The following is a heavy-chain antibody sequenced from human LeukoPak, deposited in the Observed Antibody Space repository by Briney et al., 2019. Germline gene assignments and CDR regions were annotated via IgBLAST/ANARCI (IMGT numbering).Heavy chain of an antibody. D-gene: IGHD2-2*01. CDR1: GGSFSGYY. CDR2: INQSGST. V-gene: IGHV4-34*01. J-gene: IGHJ6*03. CDR3: AAGCSSTSCYWYYYTDV. Sequence: SETLSLTCAVYGGSFSGYYWSWIRQPPGRGLEWIGEINQSGSTNCNPSLKSRVTISVDTSKKQFSLRLSPVTAADTAVYYCAAGCSSTSCYWYYYTDVWGKGTTVTVSS.